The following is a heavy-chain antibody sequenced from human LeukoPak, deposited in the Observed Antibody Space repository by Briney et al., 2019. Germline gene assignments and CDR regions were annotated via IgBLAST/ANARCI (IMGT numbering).Heavy chain of an antibody. CDR3: ARDGDYDSSGKRAPGIEY. J-gene: IGHJ4*02. D-gene: IGHD3-22*01. CDR2: IYYSGST. CDR1: GGSISSGDYY. Sequence: SQTLFLTCTVSGGSISSGDYYWSWIRQPPGKGLEWIGYIYYSGSTYYNPSLKSRVTISVDTSKNQFSLKLSSVTAADTAVYYCARDGDYDSSGKRAPGIEYWGQGTLVTVSS. V-gene: IGHV4-30-4*01.